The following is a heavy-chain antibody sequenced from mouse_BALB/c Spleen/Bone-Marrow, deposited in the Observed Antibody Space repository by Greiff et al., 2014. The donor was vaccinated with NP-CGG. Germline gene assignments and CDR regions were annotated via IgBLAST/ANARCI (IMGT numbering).Heavy chain of an antibody. Sequence: VQLQQSGAELVRPGASVKLSCKASGYTFTSYWMHWIKQRPGQGLERIGTIHPYDSETHYNQKFKDKATLTVDKSSSIAYMQLCSLTSEDSAVYYCARVKDYGYAWFAYWGQGTLVTVSA. V-gene: IGHV1-61*01. CDR1: GYTFTSYW. CDR2: IHPYDSET. J-gene: IGHJ3*01. CDR3: ARVKDYGYAWFAY. D-gene: IGHD1-2*01.